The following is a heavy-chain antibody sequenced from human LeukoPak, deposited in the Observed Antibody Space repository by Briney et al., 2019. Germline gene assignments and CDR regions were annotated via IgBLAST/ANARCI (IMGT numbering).Heavy chain of an antibody. CDR2: YTGST. D-gene: IGHD6-19*01. CDR3: ARHGPTRKQWLVGYYFDY. Sequence: PSETLSLTCTVSDGSISSSTYYWGWIRQPPGKGLEWIGSYTGSTDYNPSLKSRVAISVDASKSQISLRLSSVTAADTAVYYCARHGPTRKQWLVGYYFDYWGQGTLVTVSS. J-gene: IGHJ4*02. CDR1: DGSISSSTYY. V-gene: IGHV4-39*01.